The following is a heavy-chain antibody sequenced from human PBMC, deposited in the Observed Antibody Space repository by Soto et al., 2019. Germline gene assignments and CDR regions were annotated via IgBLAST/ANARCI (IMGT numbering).Heavy chain of an antibody. J-gene: IGHJ6*02. V-gene: IGHV1-2*02. Sequence: ASVKVSCKASGYTFTGYYMHWVRQAPGQGLEWMGWINPNSGGTNYAQKFQGRVTMTRDTSISTAYIELSRLRSDDTAVYYCASSQKVVATNYYYYYGMDVWGQGTTVTVSS. CDR3: ASSQKVVATNYYYYYGMDV. D-gene: IGHD2-15*01. CDR1: GYTFTGYY. CDR2: INPNSGGT.